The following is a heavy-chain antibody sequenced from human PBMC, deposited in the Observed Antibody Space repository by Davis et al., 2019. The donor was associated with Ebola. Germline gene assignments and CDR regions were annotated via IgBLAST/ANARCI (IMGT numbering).Heavy chain of an antibody. V-gene: IGHV4-39*01. Sequence: MPGGSLRLSCTVSGGSFSVSSYYWAWVRQSPGKGLEWLGTTYYSGTTYYNPSLKTRVSLSLDMSKTQFFLTLDSVTAADTAVYYCAKGSSEAAANWLDSWGQGTLVTVSS. CDR2: TYYSGTT. CDR3: AKGSSEAAANWLDS. CDR1: GGSFSVSSYY. D-gene: IGHD3-10*01. J-gene: IGHJ5*01.